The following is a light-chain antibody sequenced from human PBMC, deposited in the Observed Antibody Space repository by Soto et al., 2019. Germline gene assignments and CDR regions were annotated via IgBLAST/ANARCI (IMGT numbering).Light chain of an antibody. J-gene: IGLJ1*01. Sequence: QSLLTQPASVSGSPVQSITISCSGTSSDVGSYSHVAWYQQFPGKTPKLIIYEVTYRPSGVSHRFSASKSGNTASLTISGLQAGDEADYSCISYAXSSTYYVVGTGXKXT. CDR3: ISYAXSSTYYV. CDR1: SSDVGSYSH. V-gene: IGLV2-14*01. CDR2: EVT.